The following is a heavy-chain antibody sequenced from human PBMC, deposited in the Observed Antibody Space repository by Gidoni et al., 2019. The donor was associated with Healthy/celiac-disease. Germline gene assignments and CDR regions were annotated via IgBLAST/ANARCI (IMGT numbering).Heavy chain of an antibody. CDR3: ARGRKRGGYDFWSGPRGGFDY. D-gene: IGHD3-3*01. V-gene: IGHV4-34*01. J-gene: IGHJ4*02. Sequence: QVQLQQWGAGLLKPSETLSLTCAVYGASFSGYYWIWIRQPPGKGLEWMGEINPSGSTNHNPSRKSRGTISVDTSTNQFSLKLSSVTAADTAVYYCARGRKRGGYDFWSGPRGGFDYWGQGTLVTVSS. CDR2: INPSGST. CDR1: GASFSGYY.